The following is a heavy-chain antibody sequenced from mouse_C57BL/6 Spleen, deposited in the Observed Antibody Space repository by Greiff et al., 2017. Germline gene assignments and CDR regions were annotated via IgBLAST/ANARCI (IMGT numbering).Heavy chain of an antibody. CDR3: ARQRGYEGYAMDY. J-gene: IGHJ4*01. CDR1: GFTFSSYG. V-gene: IGHV5-6*01. D-gene: IGHD2-3*01. Sequence: EVQLQESGGDLVKPGGSLKLSCAASGFTFSSYGMSWVRQTPDKRLEWVATISSGSSYTYYPDSVKGRFTISRDNAKNTLYLQMSRLKSEDTAMYYCARQRGYEGYAMDYWGQGTSVTVSS. CDR2: ISSGSSYT.